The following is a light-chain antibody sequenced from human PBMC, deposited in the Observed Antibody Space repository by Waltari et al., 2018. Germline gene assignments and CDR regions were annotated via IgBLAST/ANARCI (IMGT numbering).Light chain of an antibody. V-gene: IGLV2-14*01. J-gene: IGLJ3*02. CDR2: DVS. CDR1: SSDVGGYNY. Sequence: QSALTQPASVFGSPGQSITISCTGTSSDVGGYNYVSWYQQHPGKAPKFMIYDVSQRPSGVSNRFSGSKSGNTASLTISGLQAEDEADYYCSSYTSNNIWVFGGGTKLTVL. CDR3: SSYTSNNIWV.